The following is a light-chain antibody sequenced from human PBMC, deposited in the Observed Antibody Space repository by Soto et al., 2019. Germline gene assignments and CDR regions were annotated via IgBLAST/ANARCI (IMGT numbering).Light chain of an antibody. CDR1: QSVSSH. Sequence: ERVLTQSPATLSVSPGERATLSCRASQSVSSHLAWYQQKPGQAPRLVIYDASTRATGIPARFSGSGSGAEFTLTISSLQSEDFAVYYCHQYDDWPQTFGQGTKVEIK. CDR2: DAS. CDR3: HQYDDWPQT. V-gene: IGKV3-15*01. J-gene: IGKJ1*01.